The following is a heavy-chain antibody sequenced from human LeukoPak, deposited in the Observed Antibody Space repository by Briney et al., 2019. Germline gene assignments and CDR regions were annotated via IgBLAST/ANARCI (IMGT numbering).Heavy chain of an antibody. V-gene: IGHV4-4*07. Sequence: SETLSLTCTVSGASISSYYWSWIRQPAGKGLEWLGRVYTSGNPNYNPSLKSRVTISLDKSKNQFSLRLSSVTAADTAVYYCARGGWNYYYYYMDVWGKGTTVTVFS. D-gene: IGHD2-15*01. J-gene: IGHJ6*03. CDR2: VYTSGNP. CDR1: GASISSYY. CDR3: ARGGWNYYYYYMDV.